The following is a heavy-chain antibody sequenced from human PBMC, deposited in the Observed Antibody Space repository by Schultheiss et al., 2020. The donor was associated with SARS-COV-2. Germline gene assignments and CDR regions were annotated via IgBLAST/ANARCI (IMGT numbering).Heavy chain of an antibody. Sequence: SQTLSLTCTVSGGSISSSSYYWGWIRQPPGKGLEWIGSIYHSGSTYYNPSLKSRVTISVDKSKNQFSLKLSSVTAADTAVYYCARDPGGYYFDYWGQGTLVTVSS. CDR3: ARDPGGYYFDY. CDR1: GGSISSSSYY. J-gene: IGHJ4*02. V-gene: IGHV4-39*07. CDR2: IYHSGST. D-gene: IGHD1-26*01.